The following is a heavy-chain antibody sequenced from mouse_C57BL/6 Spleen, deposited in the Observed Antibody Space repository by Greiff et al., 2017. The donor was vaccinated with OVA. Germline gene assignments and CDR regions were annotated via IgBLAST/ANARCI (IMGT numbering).Heavy chain of an antibody. CDR3: TSEYYGSRGAY. V-gene: IGHV14-4*01. J-gene: IGHJ3*01. CDR2: IDPENGDT. Sequence: EVQLQQSGAELVRPGASVKLSCTASGFNIKDDYMHWVKQRPEQGLEWIGWIDPENGDTEYASKFQGKATITADTSSNTAYLQLSSLTSEDTAVYYCTSEYYGSRGAYWGQGTLVTVSA. CDR1: GFNIKDDY. D-gene: IGHD1-1*01.